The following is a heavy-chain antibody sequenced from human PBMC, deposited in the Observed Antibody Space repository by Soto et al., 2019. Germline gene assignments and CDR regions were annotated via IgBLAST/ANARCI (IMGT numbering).Heavy chain of an antibody. Sequence: VGSLRLSCAASGFTFSSYGMHWVRQAPGKGLEWVAVIWYDGSNKYYADSVKGRFTISRDNSKNTLYLQMNSLRAEDTAVYYCARNGRSGYSSGWYPSHYYYYGMDVWGQGTTVTVSS. CDR2: IWYDGSNK. V-gene: IGHV3-33*01. CDR3: ARNGRSGYSSGWYPSHYYYYGMDV. CDR1: GFTFSSYG. D-gene: IGHD6-19*01. J-gene: IGHJ6*02.